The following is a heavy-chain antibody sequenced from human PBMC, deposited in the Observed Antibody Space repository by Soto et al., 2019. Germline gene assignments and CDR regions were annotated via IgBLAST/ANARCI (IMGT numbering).Heavy chain of an antibody. V-gene: IGHV3-21*01. CDR2: ISSSSSYI. J-gene: IGHJ5*02. Sequence: GGSLRLSCEASGLSFSSYSMNWVRQAPGKGLEWVSSISSSSSYIYYADSVKGRFTISRDNAKNSLYLQMNSLRAEDTAVYYCARDGGIEAAGTTPLGPWGQGTLVTVSS. CDR1: GLSFSSYS. CDR3: ARDGGIEAAGTTPLGP. D-gene: IGHD6-13*01.